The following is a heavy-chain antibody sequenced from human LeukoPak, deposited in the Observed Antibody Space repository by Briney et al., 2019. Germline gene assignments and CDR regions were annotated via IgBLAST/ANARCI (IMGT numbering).Heavy chain of an antibody. CDR1: GLIFSDYD. CDR2: IKQDGSEK. Sequence: GGSLRLSCAASGLIFSDYDMRWVRQAPGKGLEWVANIKQDGSEKNYVDSVKGRFTISRDNAKNSLYLQMNSLRAEDTAVYYCASGLELDYWGQGTLVTVSS. V-gene: IGHV3-7*03. J-gene: IGHJ4*02. CDR3: ASGLELDY.